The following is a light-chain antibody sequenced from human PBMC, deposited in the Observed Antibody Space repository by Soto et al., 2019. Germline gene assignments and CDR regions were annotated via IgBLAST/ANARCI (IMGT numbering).Light chain of an antibody. Sequence: QAVLRHPASVSWSPGHAITISCTGTSSDVGGYNYVSWYQQHPGKAPKLMIYEVSNRPSGVSNRFSGSKSGNTASLTISGLQAEDEADYYCSSYTSSSTIVFGTGTKVTXL. CDR3: SSYTSSSTIV. J-gene: IGLJ1*01. CDR2: EVS. V-gene: IGLV2-14*01. CDR1: SSDVGGYNY.